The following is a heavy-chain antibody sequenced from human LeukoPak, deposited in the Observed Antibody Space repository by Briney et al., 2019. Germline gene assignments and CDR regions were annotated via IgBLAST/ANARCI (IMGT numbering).Heavy chain of an antibody. J-gene: IGHJ6*02. CDR2: FDPEDGET. D-gene: IGHD4/OR15-4a*01. Sequence: ASVTVSCTVSGYTLTELSMHWLRQAPGKGLEWMGGFDPEDGETIYAQKFQGRVTMTEDTSTDTAYMELSSLRSEDTAVYYCATVANYPYYYYGMDVWGQGTTVTVSS. CDR3: ATVANYPYYYYGMDV. CDR1: GYTLTELS. V-gene: IGHV1-24*01.